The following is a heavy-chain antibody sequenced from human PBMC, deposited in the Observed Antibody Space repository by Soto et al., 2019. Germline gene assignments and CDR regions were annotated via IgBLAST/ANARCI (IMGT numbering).Heavy chain of an antibody. D-gene: IGHD3-10*01. J-gene: IGHJ4*02. CDR2: ISGSGDST. CDR3: ARGFSAGKGSPPDF. Sequence: GGSLRLSCAASGFTFSSYGMTFSSYAMSWVRQAPGKGLEWVSTISGSGDSTYYADSVKGRFTISRDNSKNTLFLQMNSLRAGDTALYYCARGFSAGKGSPPDFWGQGTLVTVSS. V-gene: IGHV3-23*01. CDR1: GFTFSSYGMTFSSYA.